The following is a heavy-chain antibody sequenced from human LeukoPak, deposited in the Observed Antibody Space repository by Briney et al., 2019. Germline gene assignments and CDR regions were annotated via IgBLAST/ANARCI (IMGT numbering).Heavy chain of an antibody. J-gene: IGHJ4*02. CDR1: GFTFSSYG. D-gene: IGHD6-13*01. CDR3: ARSAQQLVFDY. CDR2: ISYDGSNK. V-gene: IGHV3-30*03. Sequence: GRSLRLSCAASGFTFSSYGMHWVRQAPGKGLEWVAVISYDGSNKYYADSVKGRFTISRDNSKNTLYLQMNSLRAEDTAVYYCARSAQQLVFDYWGQGTLVTVSS.